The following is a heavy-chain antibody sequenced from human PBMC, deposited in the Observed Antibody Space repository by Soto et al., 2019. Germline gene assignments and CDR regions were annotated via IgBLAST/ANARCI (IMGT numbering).Heavy chain of an antibody. CDR1: GYTFTSYA. D-gene: IGHD3-3*01. CDR3: ARELRFLEWSPYGMDV. CDR2: INAGNGNT. J-gene: IGHJ6*02. V-gene: IGHV1-3*01. Sequence: GASVKVSCKASGYTFTSYAMHWVRQAPGQRLEWMGWINAGNGNTKYSQKFQGRVTITRDTSASTAYKELSSLRSEDTAVYYCARELRFLEWSPYGMDVWGQGTTVTVSS.